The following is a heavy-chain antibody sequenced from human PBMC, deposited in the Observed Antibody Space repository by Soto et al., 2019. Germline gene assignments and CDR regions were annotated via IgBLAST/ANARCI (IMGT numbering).Heavy chain of an antibody. D-gene: IGHD1-26*01. CDR2: VNPAYGEAGEP. V-gene: IGHV1-69-2*01. J-gene: IGHJ4*02. CDR1: GYTFTDFY. CDR3: ATIPGPNSGKDFRGY. Sequence: EVELVQSGAEVKKPGATVRISCKVSGYTFTDFYLHWVQQAPGKGLEWVGLVNPAYGEAGEPMYVEKFQGRVTITADTSTNTGYMELINLRSEDTAVYYCATIPGPNSGKDFRGYWGQGTLVTVSS.